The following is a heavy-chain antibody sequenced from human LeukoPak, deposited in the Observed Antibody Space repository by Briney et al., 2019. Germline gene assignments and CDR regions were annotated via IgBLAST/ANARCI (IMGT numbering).Heavy chain of an antibody. CDR3: ARDGDYYDSSGYFDH. J-gene: IGHJ4*02. V-gene: IGHV3-30-3*01. CDR2: ISYDGSNK. D-gene: IGHD3-22*01. CDR1: GFTFSSYA. Sequence: PGGSLRLSCAASGFTFSSYAMHWVRQAPGKGLEWVAVISYDGSNKYYADSVKGRFTISRDNSKNTLYLQMNSLRAEDTAVYYCARDGDYYDSSGYFDHWGQGTLVTVSS.